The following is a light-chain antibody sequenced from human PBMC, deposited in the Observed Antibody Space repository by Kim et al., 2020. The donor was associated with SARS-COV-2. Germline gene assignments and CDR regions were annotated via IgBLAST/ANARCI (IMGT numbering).Light chain of an antibody. Sequence: PAPISCRASQSLLHSNGYNYLDWYLQKPGQSPQLLIYLGSNRASGVPDRFSGSGSGTDFTLKISRVEAEDVGVYYCMQALQTPPTFGQGTKVDIK. CDR3: MQALQTPPT. V-gene: IGKV2-28*01. J-gene: IGKJ1*01. CDR1: QSLLHSNGYNY. CDR2: LGS.